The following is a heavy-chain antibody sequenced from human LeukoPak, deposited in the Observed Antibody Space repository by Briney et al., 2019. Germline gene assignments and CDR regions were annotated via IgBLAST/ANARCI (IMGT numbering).Heavy chain of an antibody. CDR3: ARSVADQYQLRFDP. J-gene: IGHJ5*02. V-gene: IGHV1-2*02. CDR1: GYTFTGYY. CDR2: INPNSGGT. D-gene: IGHD5-24*01. Sequence: ASVTVSCKASGYTFTGYYMHWVRQAPGQGLEWMGWINPNSGGTNYAQKFQGRVTMTRDTSISTAYMELSRLRSDDTAVYYCARSVADQYQLRFDPWGQGTLVTVSS.